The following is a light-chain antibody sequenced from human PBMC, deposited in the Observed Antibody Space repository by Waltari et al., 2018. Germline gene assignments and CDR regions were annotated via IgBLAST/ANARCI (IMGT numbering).Light chain of an antibody. J-gene: IGLJ3*02. CDR2: VNSDGSH. Sequence: QLVVTQSPSASASLGASVKLTCNLSSGHSTNNTSWLHPQPEKGPRYLMQVNSDGSHSRGDVIPDRFSGSSSGAERHLTISSLQAEDEADYYCQTGGHGTWVFGGGTKLTVL. V-gene: IGLV4-69*01. CDR3: QTGGHGTWV. CDR1: SGHSTNN.